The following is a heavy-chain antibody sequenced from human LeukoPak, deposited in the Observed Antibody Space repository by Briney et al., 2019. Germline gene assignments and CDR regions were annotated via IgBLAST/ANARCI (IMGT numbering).Heavy chain of an antibody. CDR1: GFTFSSYA. CDR3: EGSGYYYYFDY. Sequence: GGSLRLSCAASGFTFSSYAMSWVRQAPGKGLEWVSAISGSGGSTYYADSVKGRFTISRDNSKNTLYLQMNSLRAEDMAVYYCEGSGYYYYFDYWGQGTLVTVSS. V-gene: IGHV3-23*01. J-gene: IGHJ4*02. D-gene: IGHD3-22*01. CDR2: ISGSGGST.